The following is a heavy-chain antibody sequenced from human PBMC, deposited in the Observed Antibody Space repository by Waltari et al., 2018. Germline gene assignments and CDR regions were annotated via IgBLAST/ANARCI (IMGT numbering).Heavy chain of an antibody. CDR1: GCTFRSCG. J-gene: IGHJ4*02. D-gene: IGHD6-19*01. V-gene: IGHV3-33*06. CDR3: AKECSGWVSLDY. CDR2: ICYYGSNK. Sequence: VQMVESGGGVVEPGRDRRISCEGSGCTFRSCGIHWVRQAPGKGLEWVAVICYYGSNKFYADSVKGRFTISSDNSKNPLYLQMTSLRAEDTAVYYCAKECSGWVSLDYWGQGTLVTVSS.